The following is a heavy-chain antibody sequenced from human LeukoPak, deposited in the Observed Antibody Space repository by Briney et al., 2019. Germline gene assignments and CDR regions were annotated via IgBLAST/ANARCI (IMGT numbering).Heavy chain of an antibody. CDR3: AGSASPSGYYYDSSAWFDP. V-gene: IGHV1-2*02. CDR2: INPNSGGT. Sequence: ASVKVSCKASGYTFTGYYMHWVRQAPGQGLEWMGWINPNSGGTNYAQNFQGRVTMTRDTSISTAYMELSRLRSDDTAVYYCAGSASPSGYYYDSSAWFDPWGQGTLVTVSS. J-gene: IGHJ5*02. CDR1: GYTFTGYY. D-gene: IGHD3-22*01.